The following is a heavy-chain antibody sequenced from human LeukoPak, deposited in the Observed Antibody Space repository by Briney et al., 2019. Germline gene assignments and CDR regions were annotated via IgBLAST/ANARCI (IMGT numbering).Heavy chain of an antibody. CDR1: GYTFSSYG. CDR2: ISAYNGNT. Sequence: GASVKLSCKASGYTFSSYGISWVRQAPGQGLEWMGCISAYNGNTNYAHKLQGRVTITTDTSTSTPYMELRSLKSDDTAVYYCARVLYSGSYHHFTPTFDYWGQGTLVTVSS. J-gene: IGHJ4*02. D-gene: IGHD1-26*01. CDR3: ARVLYSGSYHHFTPTFDY. V-gene: IGHV1-18*01.